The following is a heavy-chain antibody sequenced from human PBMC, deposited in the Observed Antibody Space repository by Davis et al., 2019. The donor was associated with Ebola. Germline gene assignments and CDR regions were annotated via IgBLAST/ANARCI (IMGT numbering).Heavy chain of an antibody. CDR3: ARSRGISSSGWTAHNAKRAIFDY. J-gene: IGHJ4*02. CDR2: ISAYNGNT. Sequence: ASVKVSCKASGYTFTSYGISWVRQAPGQGLEWMGWISAYNGNTNYAQKLQGRVTMTTDTSTSTAYMELRSLRSDDTAVYYCARSRGISSSGWTAHNAKRAIFDYWGQGTLVTVSS. D-gene: IGHD6-19*01. CDR1: GYTFTSYG. V-gene: IGHV1-18*01.